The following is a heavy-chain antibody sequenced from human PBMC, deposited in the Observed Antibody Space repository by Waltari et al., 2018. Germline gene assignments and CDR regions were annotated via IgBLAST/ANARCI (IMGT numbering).Heavy chain of an antibody. D-gene: IGHD3-10*01. CDR2: IYYSGSP. CDR1: GGSISSSSYY. J-gene: IGHJ5*02. CDR3: ARSVVQGVTQGPFDP. V-gene: IGHV4-39*01. Sequence: QVQLQESGPGLVKPSETLSLTCTVSGGSISSSSYYWGWIRQPPGKGLEWIGSIYYSGSPYYNPSLKSRVTISVDTSKNQFSLKLSSVTAADTAVYYCARSVVQGVTQGPFDPWGQGTLVTVSS.